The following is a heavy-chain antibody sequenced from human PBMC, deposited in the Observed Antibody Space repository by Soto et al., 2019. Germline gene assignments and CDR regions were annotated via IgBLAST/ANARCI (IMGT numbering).Heavy chain of an antibody. V-gene: IGHV1-3*01. CDR2: INAGNDNT. CDR1: GYTFTSYA. Sequence: VSVKVSCKASGYTFTSYAMHWVRQAPGQRLEWMGWINAGNDNTKYSQKFQGRVTITRDTSASTAYMELSSLRSEDTAVYYCAGGYGSGGGSYTFDYWGQGTVVAFPS. J-gene: IGHJ4*02. D-gene: IGHD2-15*01. CDR3: AGGYGSGGGSYTFDY.